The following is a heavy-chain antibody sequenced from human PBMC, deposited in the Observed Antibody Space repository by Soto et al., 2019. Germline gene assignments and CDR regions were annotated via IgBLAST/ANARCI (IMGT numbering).Heavy chain of an antibody. CDR1: GGSISSGDYY. J-gene: IGHJ5*02. Sequence: QVQLQESGPGLVKPSQTLSLTCTVSGGSISSGDYYWSWIRQHPGKGLEWIGYIYYSGSTPYNPFLKGRVTISVDTSKNQFSLKLSSVTAADTAVYYCARWWSGSRQGFDPWGQGTLVTVSS. CDR3: ARWWSGSRQGFDP. CDR2: IYYSGST. D-gene: IGHD3-3*01. V-gene: IGHV4-31*03.